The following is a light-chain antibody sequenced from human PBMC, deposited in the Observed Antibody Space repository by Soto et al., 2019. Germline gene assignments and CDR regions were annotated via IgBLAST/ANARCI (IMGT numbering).Light chain of an antibody. CDR1: GSDVGGYSY. CDR2: EVN. Sequence: QSALTQPPSASGSPGQSVTISCTGTGSDVGGYSYVSWYQQHPGKAPRLMIYEVNERPSGVPDRFSGSKSGNTASLTVSGLQADDEADYYCSSYAGSSNWVFGGGTKLTVL. CDR3: SSYAGSSNWV. V-gene: IGLV2-8*01. J-gene: IGLJ3*02.